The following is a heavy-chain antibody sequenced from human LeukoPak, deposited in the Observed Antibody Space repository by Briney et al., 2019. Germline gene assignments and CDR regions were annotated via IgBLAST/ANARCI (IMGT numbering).Heavy chain of an antibody. J-gene: IGHJ3*02. V-gene: IGHV3-30-3*01. D-gene: IGHD1-26*01. CDR1: GFTFSSYA. CDR3: ASSRYQTGTGFGSYQGAFDI. Sequence: PGGSLRLSCAASGFTFSSYAMHWVRQAPGKGLEWVAVISYDGSNKYYADSVKGRFTISRDNSKNTLYLQMNSLRAEDTAVYYCASSRYQTGTGFGSYQGAFDIWGQGTMVTVSS. CDR2: ISYDGSNK.